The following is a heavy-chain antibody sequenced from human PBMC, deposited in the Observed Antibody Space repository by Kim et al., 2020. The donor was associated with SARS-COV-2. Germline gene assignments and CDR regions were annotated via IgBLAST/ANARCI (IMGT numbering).Heavy chain of an antibody. CDR1: GGSISSSSYY. J-gene: IGHJ6*01. V-gene: IGHV4-39*01. D-gene: IGHD3-10*01. CDR2: IYYSGST. CDR3: ASSQVPAYYYYYYGMD. Sequence: SETLSLTCTVSGGSISSSSYYWGWIRQPPGKGLEWIGSIYYSGSTYYNPSLKSRVTISVDTSKNQFSLKLSSVTAADTAVYYCASSQVPAYYYYYYGMD.